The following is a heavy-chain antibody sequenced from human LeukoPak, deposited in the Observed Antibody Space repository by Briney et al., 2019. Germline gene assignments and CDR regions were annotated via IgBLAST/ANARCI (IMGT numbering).Heavy chain of an antibody. CDR3: AGGIAAAGPSFDY. CDR1: GGSISSSSYY. D-gene: IGHD6-13*01. J-gene: IGHJ4*02. CDR2: IYYSGST. V-gene: IGHV4-39*01. Sequence: SETLSLTCTVSGGSISSSSYYWGWIRQPPGKGLEWIGSIYYSGSTYYNPSLKSRVTISVDTPKNQFSLKLSSVTAADTAVYYCAGGIAAAGPSFDYWGQGTLVTVSS.